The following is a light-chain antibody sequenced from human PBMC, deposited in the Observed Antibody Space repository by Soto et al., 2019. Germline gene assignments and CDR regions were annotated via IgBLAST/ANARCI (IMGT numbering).Light chain of an antibody. J-gene: IGLJ7*01. CDR3: AAWDDSLNRPV. V-gene: IGLV1-44*01. Sequence: QSVLTQPPSASGTPGQRVTISCSGSSSNIGGNTVNWYQQIPGTAPKLLIYSNSQRPSGVPDRFSGSKSGSSASLAISGLQSEDEADYYCAAWDDSLNRPVFGGGTQPTVL. CDR2: SNS. CDR1: SSNIGGNT.